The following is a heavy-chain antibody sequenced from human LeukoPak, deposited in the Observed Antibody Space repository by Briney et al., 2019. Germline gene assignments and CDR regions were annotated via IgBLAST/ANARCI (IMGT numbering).Heavy chain of an antibody. D-gene: IGHD1-26*01. CDR2: INQHGSQT. CDR3: ARASPPRYSGNEWMF. V-gene: IGHV3-7*01. CDR1: GFAFSDYW. Sequence: GGSLRLSCIASGFAFSDYWRSWVRQTPGKGLEWLANINQHGSQTSYLDSVGGRFTVSRDNAKNLLYLQMNSLRADDTAVYYCARASPPRYSGNEWMFWGRGTLVTVSS. J-gene: IGHJ4*02.